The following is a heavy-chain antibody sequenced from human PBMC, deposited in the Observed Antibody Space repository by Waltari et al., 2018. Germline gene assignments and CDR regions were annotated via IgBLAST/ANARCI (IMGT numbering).Heavy chain of an antibody. Sequence: EVLLVESGGGLVQPGGSLRLSCTASGFNFNIYPLNWGRQAPGKGLEWVSYINSASRVILYADSVRGRFTISRDNAKNSLFLQMNNLRVEDTALYYCTRGLQFAFDFWGQGTMVSVSS. J-gene: IGHJ3*01. D-gene: IGHD2-21*02. CDR1: GFNFNIYP. V-gene: IGHV3-48*01. CDR3: TRGLQFAFDF. CDR2: INSASRVI.